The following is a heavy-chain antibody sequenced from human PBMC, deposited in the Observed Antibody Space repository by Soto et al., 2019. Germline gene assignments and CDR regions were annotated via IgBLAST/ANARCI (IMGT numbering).Heavy chain of an antibody. CDR2: IYYSGST. CDR1: GGSISSGDYY. V-gene: IGHV4-30-4*01. Sequence: SETLSLTCTVSGGSISSGDYYWSWIRQPPGKGLEWIGYIYYSGSTYYNPSLKSRATISVDTSKNQFSLKLSSVTAADTAVYYCARDRITMIEALWFDPWGQGTLVTVSS. CDR3: ARDRITMIEALWFDP. D-gene: IGHD3-22*01. J-gene: IGHJ5*02.